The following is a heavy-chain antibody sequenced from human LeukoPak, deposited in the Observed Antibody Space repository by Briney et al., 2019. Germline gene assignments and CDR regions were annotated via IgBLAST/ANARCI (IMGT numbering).Heavy chain of an antibody. CDR3: ASSIAAAGRRDWFDP. CDR2: IYYSGST. J-gene: IGHJ5*02. D-gene: IGHD6-13*01. V-gene: IGHV4-59*01. Sequence: PSETLSLTCTVSGGSISSYYWSWIRQPPGKGLEWIGYIYYSGSTNYNPSLKSRVTISVDTSKNQFSLKLSSVTAADTAVYYCASSIAAAGRRDWFDPWGQGTLVTVSS. CDR1: GGSISSYY.